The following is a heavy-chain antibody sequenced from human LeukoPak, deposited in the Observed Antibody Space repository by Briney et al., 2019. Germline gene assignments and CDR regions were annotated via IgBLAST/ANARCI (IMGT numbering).Heavy chain of an antibody. CDR3: ATQGYSYGIDAFDI. CDR2: IYYSGST. D-gene: IGHD5-18*01. V-gene: IGHV4-30-4*01. Sequence: SQTLSLTCTVSGGSISSGDYYWSWIRQPPGKGLEWIGYIYYSGSTYYNPSLKSRVTISVDTSKNQFSLKLSFVTAADTAVYYCATQGYSYGIDAFDIWGQGTMVTVSS. J-gene: IGHJ3*02. CDR1: GGSISSGDYY.